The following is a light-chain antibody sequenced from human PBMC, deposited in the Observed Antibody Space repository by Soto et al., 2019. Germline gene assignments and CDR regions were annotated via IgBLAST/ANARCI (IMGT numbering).Light chain of an antibody. J-gene: IGKJ1*01. CDR3: QQYSSSPRT. Sequence: EIVLTQSPGTLSLSPGERATLSCRASQSVSSSYLAWYQQKPGQPPRLLIYGASSRATGIPDRFSGSGSGTAFTLTISRLEPEDFAVYYCQQYSSSPRTFGQGTKVEIK. CDR1: QSVSSSY. V-gene: IGKV3-20*01. CDR2: GAS.